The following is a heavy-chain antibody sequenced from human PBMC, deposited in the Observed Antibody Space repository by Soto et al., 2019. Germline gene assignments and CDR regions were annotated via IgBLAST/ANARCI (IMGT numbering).Heavy chain of an antibody. CDR1: GFTFSSYA. Sequence: PGGSLRLSCAASGFTFSSYAMSWVRQAPGKGLECVSAISGIGGSTYYADSVKGRFTISRDNSKNTLYLQMNSLRAEDTAVYYCAKDLTKGNIVVVPAAITPIYYYYGMDVWGQGTTVTVSS. CDR2: ISGIGGST. D-gene: IGHD2-2*02. CDR3: AKDLTKGNIVVVPAAITPIYYYYGMDV. V-gene: IGHV3-23*01. J-gene: IGHJ6*02.